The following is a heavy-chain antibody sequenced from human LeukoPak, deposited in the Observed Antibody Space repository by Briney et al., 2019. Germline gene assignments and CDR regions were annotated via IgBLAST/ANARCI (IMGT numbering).Heavy chain of an antibody. CDR3: ARADTSLVNFYYFGMDV. Sequence: ASVKVSCKASGFTFTDYYIHWVRQAPGQGLEWMGWSNPNSGDTNYAQKFQGRVTMTRDTSINTAYMELSRLRSGDTAVYYCARADTSLVNFYYFGMDVWGQGTTVTVSS. J-gene: IGHJ6*02. V-gene: IGHV1-2*02. D-gene: IGHD5-18*01. CDR2: SNPNSGDT. CDR1: GFTFTDYY.